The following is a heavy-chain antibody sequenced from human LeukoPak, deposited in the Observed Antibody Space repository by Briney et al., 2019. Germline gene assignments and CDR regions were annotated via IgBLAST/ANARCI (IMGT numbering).Heavy chain of an antibody. J-gene: IGHJ4*02. Sequence: PSETLSLTCSVSGASISSASYYWGWIRQPPGKGLEWIATINYSGTTHYNPSLKSRVTMSADTSNNQFSLKLTSVTAADTAVYYCARDRLSVVVVAATPDYWGQGTLVTVSS. CDR1: GASISSASYY. CDR3: ARDRLSVVVVAATPDY. CDR2: INYSGTT. D-gene: IGHD2-15*01. V-gene: IGHV4-39*07.